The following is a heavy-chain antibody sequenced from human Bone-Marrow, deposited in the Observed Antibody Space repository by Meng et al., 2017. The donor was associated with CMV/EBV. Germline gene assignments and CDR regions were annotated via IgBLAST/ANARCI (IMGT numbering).Heavy chain of an antibody. Sequence: GGSLRLSCQGSGYSFTSYWIGWVRQMPGKGLEWMGIIYPGDSDTRYSPSFQGQVTISADKSISTAYLQWSSLKASDTARYYWARPTYSGSYWFDYWGQGTLVTVSS. D-gene: IGHD1-26*01. V-gene: IGHV5-51*01. CDR3: ARPTYSGSYWFDY. CDR1: GYSFTSYW. CDR2: IYPGDSDT. J-gene: IGHJ4*02.